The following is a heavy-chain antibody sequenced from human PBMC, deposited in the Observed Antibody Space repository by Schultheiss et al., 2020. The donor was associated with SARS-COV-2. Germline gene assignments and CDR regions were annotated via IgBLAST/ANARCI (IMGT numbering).Heavy chain of an antibody. CDR2: ISSSSSTI. J-gene: IGHJ3*02. D-gene: IGHD2-2*01. CDR3: ARDEYQLPDDAFDI. V-gene: IGHV3-48*01. CDR1: GFTFDDYA. Sequence: GGSLRLSCAASGFTFDDYAMHWVRQAPGKGLEWVSYISSSSSTIYYADSVKGRFTISRDNAKNSLYLQMNSLRAEDTAVYYCARDEYQLPDDAFDIWGQGTMVTVSS.